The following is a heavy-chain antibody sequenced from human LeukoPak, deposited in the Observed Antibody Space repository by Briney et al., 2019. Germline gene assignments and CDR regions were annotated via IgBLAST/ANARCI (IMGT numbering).Heavy chain of an antibody. D-gene: IGHD3-9*01. V-gene: IGHV4-38-2*02. CDR3: ARYRDSNYDVLTGRFAFDI. J-gene: IGHJ3*02. Sequence: SSETLSLTCTVSGYSLSSGNYWGWIRQPPGKGLEWIGSINHSGGTYYNSPLKSRVTISADTSKNEFTLKLTSVTAADTAVYYCARYRDSNYDVLTGRFAFDIWGQGTRVIVSS. CDR1: GYSLSSGNY. CDR2: INHSGGT.